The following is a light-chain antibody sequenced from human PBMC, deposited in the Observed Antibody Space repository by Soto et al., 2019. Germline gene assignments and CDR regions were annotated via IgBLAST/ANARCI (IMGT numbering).Light chain of an antibody. CDR3: SSYGGSSNV. J-gene: IGLJ1*01. CDR1: SSDVGGYNY. Sequence: QSVLTQPPSASGSPGQSVTISCTGTSSDVGGYNYVSWFQHHPGKAPKLLIHEVNKRPSGVPDRFSGSKSGNTASLTVSGLQAEDEADYYCSSYGGSSNVFGTGTKVTVL. V-gene: IGLV2-8*01. CDR2: EVN.